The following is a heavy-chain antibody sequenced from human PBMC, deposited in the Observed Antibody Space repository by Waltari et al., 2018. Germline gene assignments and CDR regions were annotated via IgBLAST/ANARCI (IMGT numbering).Heavy chain of an antibody. J-gene: IGHJ4*02. CDR2: IYRGGST. CDR1: GFTVGTNY. V-gene: IGHV3-53*01. CDR3: ARDPSGSYPGDY. Sequence: EVQLVESGGGLIQPGGSLRLPCVASGFTVGTNYMPWVRQAPGKGLEWLSVIYRGGSTYYADSVKGRFTISRDNSKNTLYLQMNSLRAEDTAVYYCARDPSGSYPGDYWGQGTLVTVSS. D-gene: IGHD1-26*01.